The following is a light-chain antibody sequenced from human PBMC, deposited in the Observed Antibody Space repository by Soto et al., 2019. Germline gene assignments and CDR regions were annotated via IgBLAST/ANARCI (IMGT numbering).Light chain of an antibody. J-gene: IGLJ2*01. CDR3: AAWDDSLSGPV. Sequence: QSVLTQPPSASGAPGQRVTISCSGSSSNIGTNSVNWYQQLPGTAPKLLIYSTSQRPSGVPDRFSGSKSGTSGSLAISGLQSDDEADFYRAAWDDSLSGPVFGGGTKLTVL. V-gene: IGLV1-44*01. CDR1: SSNIGTNS. CDR2: STS.